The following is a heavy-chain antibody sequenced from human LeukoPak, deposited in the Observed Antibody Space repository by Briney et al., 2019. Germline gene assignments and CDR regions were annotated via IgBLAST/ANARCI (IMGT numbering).Heavy chain of an antibody. Sequence: LETLSLTCTVSGGSISSYYWSWIRQPPGKGLEWIGYIYYSGSTNYNPSLKSRVTISVDTSKNQFSLKLSSVTAADTAVYYCARGQLPPRFDYWGQGTLVTVSS. CDR3: ARGQLPPRFDY. CDR1: GGSISSYY. J-gene: IGHJ4*02. D-gene: IGHD6-6*01. CDR2: IYYSGST. V-gene: IGHV4-59*08.